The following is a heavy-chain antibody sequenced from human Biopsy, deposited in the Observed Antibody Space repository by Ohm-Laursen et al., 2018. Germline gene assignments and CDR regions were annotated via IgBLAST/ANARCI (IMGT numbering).Heavy chain of an antibody. D-gene: IGHD2-15*01. J-gene: IGHJ4*02. CDR3: GNEVHGRGY. CDR2: INQAGTT. CDR1: GKTFSDYQ. Sequence: GTLSLTWAVFGKTFSDYQWSWIRQPPGKGRGGIGQINQAGTTNYNPSLKSRVSISADASKYEFSLRLTSVTAADTVVYLCGNEVHGRGYWGLGAQVTVSS. V-gene: IGHV4-34*08.